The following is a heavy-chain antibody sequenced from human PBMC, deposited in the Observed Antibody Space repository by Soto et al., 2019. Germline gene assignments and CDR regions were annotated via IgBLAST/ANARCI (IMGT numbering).Heavy chain of an antibody. Sequence: ASVNVSCKASGYTFTSYSMHWVRQAPGQRLELMGWINAGNGNTKYSQKFQGRVTITRETSSSTAYMELSSLRSEETAVYYCARDAHYVWSSYRPVDTWGQGTMVTVAS. V-gene: IGHV1-3*01. CDR3: ARDAHYVWSSYRPVDT. J-gene: IGHJ5*02. CDR1: GYTFTSYS. D-gene: IGHD3-16*02. CDR2: INAGNGNT.